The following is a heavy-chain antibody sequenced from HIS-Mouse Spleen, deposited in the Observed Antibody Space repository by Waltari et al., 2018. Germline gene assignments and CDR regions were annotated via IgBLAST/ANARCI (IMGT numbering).Heavy chain of an antibody. CDR1: GFTVSSNY. CDR3: AREGYSSSWSYFDY. J-gene: IGHJ4*02. CDR2: IYSGGST. D-gene: IGHD6-13*01. V-gene: IGHV3-53*01. Sequence: EVQLVESGGGLIQPGGSLRLSCAASGFTVSSNYMSWVRQAPGKGLEWVSVIYSGGSTYYADSVKGRFTISRDNSKNTLYLQMNSLRAEDTAVYYCAREGYSSSWSYFDYWGQGTLVTVSS.